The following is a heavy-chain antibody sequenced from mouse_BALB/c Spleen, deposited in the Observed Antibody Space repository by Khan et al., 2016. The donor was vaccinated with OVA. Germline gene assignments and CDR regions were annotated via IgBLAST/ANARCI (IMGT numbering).Heavy chain of an antibody. CDR3: AMGYVGNYEFAY. V-gene: IGHV1S132*01. CDR2: IFPGTGTT. D-gene: IGHD2-1*01. CDR1: GYTFTSYW. Sequence: QVQLQQSGAELVKPGASVKLSCKTSGYTFTSYWIQWVKQRPGQGLGWIGQIFPGTGTTNYNENFKGKVTLTIDTSSTTAYMQLSSLTSEYAAVYFCAMGYVGNYEFAYWGQGTLVTVSA. J-gene: IGHJ3*01.